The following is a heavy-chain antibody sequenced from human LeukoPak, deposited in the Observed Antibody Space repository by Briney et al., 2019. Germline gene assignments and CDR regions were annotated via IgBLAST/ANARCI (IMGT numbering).Heavy chain of an antibody. V-gene: IGHV3-7*05. CDR3: ARDGFVWASGIDYGWFDY. Sequence: HPGGSLRLSCAASGFNFITAAMTWVRQAPGKGLEWVANIKHDGSQKYYVDSVKGRFTISRDNAKNSLYLQLNSLRAEDTAVYYCARDGFVWASGIDYGWFDYWGQGTLVTVSS. J-gene: IGHJ4*02. D-gene: IGHD4-17*01. CDR1: GFNFITAA. CDR2: IKHDGSQK.